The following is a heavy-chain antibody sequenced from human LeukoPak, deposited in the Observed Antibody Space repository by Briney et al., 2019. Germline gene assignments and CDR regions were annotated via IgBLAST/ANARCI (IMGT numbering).Heavy chain of an antibody. CDR3: AKAPVVVVPAAIDY. D-gene: IGHD2-2*01. V-gene: IGHV3-21*01. CDR2: ISSSSSYI. Sequence: GGSLRLSCAASGFTFSSYSMNWVRQAPGKGLEWVSSISSSSSYIYYADSVKGRFTISRDNAKNSLYLQMNSLRAEDTAVYYCAKAPVVVVPAAIDYWGQGTLVTVSS. J-gene: IGHJ4*02. CDR1: GFTFSSYS.